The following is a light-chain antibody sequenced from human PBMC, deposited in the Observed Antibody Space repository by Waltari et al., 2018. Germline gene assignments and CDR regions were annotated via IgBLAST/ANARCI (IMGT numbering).Light chain of an antibody. Sequence: QSVLTQPPSASGTHGQRVTISCSGSRSNIGSNYVYWYQQLPGTAPKLLISRNNQRPSGVPDRFSGSKSGTSASLAISGLRSEDEADYYCAAWDDSLSGPVFGGGTKLTVL. J-gene: IGLJ2*01. CDR1: RSNIGSNY. V-gene: IGLV1-47*01. CDR2: RNN. CDR3: AAWDDSLSGPV.